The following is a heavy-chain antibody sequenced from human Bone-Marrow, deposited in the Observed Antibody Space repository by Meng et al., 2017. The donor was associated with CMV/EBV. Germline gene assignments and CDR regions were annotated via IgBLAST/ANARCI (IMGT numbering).Heavy chain of an antibody. D-gene: IGHD6-13*01. CDR2: IRSKANSYAT. J-gene: IGHJ6*02. CDR1: GFTFSSYS. V-gene: IGHV3-73*01. Sequence: GGSLRLSCAASGFTFSSYSMNWVRQAPGKGLEWVGRIRSKANSYATAYAASVKSRFTIARDDSKNTAYLQMNSLKTEDTAVYYCTRREYSSRWYDALNYYGMDVWGQGTTVTVYS. CDR3: TRREYSSRWYDALNYYGMDV.